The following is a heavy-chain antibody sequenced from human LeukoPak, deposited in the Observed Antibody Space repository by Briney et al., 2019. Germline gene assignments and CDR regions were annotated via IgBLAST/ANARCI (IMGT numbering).Heavy chain of an antibody. Sequence: PSETLSLTCTVSGGSITGYYWSWIRQPPGKGLDWFGYMYYSGNTNYNPSLKSRVAISVDTSKNHFSLQLSSVTAADTAVYYWARGQRGYPYWGQGTLVTVSS. J-gene: IGHJ4*02. CDR2: MYYSGNT. V-gene: IGHV4-59*01. D-gene: IGHD5-18*01. CDR3: ARGQRGYPY. CDR1: GGSITGYY.